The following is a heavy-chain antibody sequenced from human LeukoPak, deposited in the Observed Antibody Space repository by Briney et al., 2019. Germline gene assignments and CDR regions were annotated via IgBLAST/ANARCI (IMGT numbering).Heavy chain of an antibody. V-gene: IGHV7-4-1*02. CDR1: GYTFSSCA. CDR3: AIHPSDSSGYFSY. J-gene: IGHJ4*02. Sequence: ASVKVSCRASGYTFSSCAINWVRQAPGQGLEYMGWIDTKTGNPTYAQGFTGRFVFSLDTSVSTAYLQISSLKAEDTAVYYCAIHPSDSSGYFSYWGQGALITVSS. D-gene: IGHD3-22*01. CDR2: IDTKTGNP.